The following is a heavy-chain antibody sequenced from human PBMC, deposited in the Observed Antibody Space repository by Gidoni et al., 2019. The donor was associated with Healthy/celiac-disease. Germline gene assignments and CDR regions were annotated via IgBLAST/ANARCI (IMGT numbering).Heavy chain of an antibody. D-gene: IGHD4-17*01. CDR2: ISYDGSNK. CDR1: GFTFSSYA. Sequence: QVQLVESGGGVVQPGRSLRLSWSASGFTFSSYAMHWVRKAPGKGLEWVAVISYDGSNKYYADSVKGRFTISRDNSKNTLYLQMNSLRAEDTAVYYCARESDYGPYFDYWGQGTLVTVSS. V-gene: IGHV3-30-3*01. CDR3: ARESDYGPYFDY. J-gene: IGHJ4*02.